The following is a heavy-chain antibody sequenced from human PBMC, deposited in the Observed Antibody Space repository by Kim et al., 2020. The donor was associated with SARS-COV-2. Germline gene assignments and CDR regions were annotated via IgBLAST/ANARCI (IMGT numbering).Heavy chain of an antibody. D-gene: IGHD3-10*01. CDR3: AAPKRYYGSGSYTYGMDV. J-gene: IGHJ6*02. Sequence: GGSLRLSCAASGFTFSSYGMHWVRQAPGKGLEWVAVISYDGSNKDYADSVKGRFTISRDNSKKTLYLQMNSLRAEDTAVYYCAAPKRYYGSGSYTYGMDVWCQGTTVTVSS. CDR1: GFTFSSYG. V-gene: IGHV3-30*03. CDR2: ISYDGSNK.